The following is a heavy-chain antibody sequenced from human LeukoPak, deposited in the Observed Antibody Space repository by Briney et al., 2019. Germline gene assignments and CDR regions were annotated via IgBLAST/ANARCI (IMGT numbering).Heavy chain of an antibody. Sequence: PGGSLRLSCAASGFTFSSYGMHWVRQAPGKGLEWVAFIRYDGSNKYYADSVKGRFTISRDNSKNTLYLQMNSLRAEDTAVYYCAKCPCSSGCRVYFQHWGQGTLVTVSS. CDR3: AKCPCSSGCRVYFQH. CDR2: IRYDGSNK. V-gene: IGHV3-30*02. D-gene: IGHD6-19*01. CDR1: GFTFSSYG. J-gene: IGHJ1*01.